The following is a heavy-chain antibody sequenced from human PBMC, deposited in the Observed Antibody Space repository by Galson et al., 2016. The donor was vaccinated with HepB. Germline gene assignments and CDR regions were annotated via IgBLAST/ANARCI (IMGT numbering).Heavy chain of an antibody. J-gene: IGHJ4*02. CDR2: IYWDDDK. CDR1: GFSLSTNGVG. Sequence: PALVKPTQTLTLTCTFSGFSLSTNGVGVGWIRQPPGKALEWLALIYWDDDKRYSPSLKRRPTIPKDTSKNQVVLTMTNMDPVDTATYYCAHRRYYYSSGSFYSRADYLGYWGQGTLVTVSS. CDR3: AHRRYYYSSGSFYSRADYLGY. D-gene: IGHD3-10*01. V-gene: IGHV2-5*02.